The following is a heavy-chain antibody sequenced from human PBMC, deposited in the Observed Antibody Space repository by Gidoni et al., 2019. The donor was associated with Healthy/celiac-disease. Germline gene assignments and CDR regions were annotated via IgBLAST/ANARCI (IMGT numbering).Heavy chain of an antibody. V-gene: IGHV4-34*01. J-gene: IGHJ5*02. CDR1: GGSFSGYY. CDR3: ARVYSRAWFDP. Sequence: QVQLHQWVAGLLKPSETLSLTCAVYGGSFSGYYWSWIRQPPGKGLEWIGEIKHSGSTTYNPSLKSRVTISVETAKNQFALKLSSVTAADTAVYYCARVYSRAWFDPWGQGTLVTVSS. CDR2: IKHSGST. D-gene: IGHD6-13*01.